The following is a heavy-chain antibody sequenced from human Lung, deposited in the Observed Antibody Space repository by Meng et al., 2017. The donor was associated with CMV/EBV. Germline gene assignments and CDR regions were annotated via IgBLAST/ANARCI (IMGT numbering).Heavy chain of an antibody. Sequence: SETXSLTCTVSGGSISSSSYYWGWIRQPPGKGLEWIGSIYYSGSTYYNPSLKSRVTISVDTSKNQFSLKLSSVTAADTAVYYCASGYDLRFDYWAQGTLVTVSS. D-gene: IGHD5-12*01. V-gene: IGHV4-39*01. J-gene: IGHJ4*02. CDR1: GGSISSSSYY. CDR2: IYYSGST. CDR3: ASGYDLRFDY.